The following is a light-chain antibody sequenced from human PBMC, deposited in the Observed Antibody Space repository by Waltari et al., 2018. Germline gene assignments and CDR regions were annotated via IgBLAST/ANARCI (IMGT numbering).Light chain of an antibody. V-gene: IGLV2-14*01. J-gene: IGLJ3*02. Sequence: QSALTQPAPVSGSPGQSITLSCTGTSSDVGGYNFVSWYQHHPNKAPKLILYEVNYRPSGVSDRFSGSKSGNTASLTISGLQAEDEADYYCNSFTSTTTWLFGGGTKLTVL. CDR1: SSDVGGYNF. CDR2: EVN. CDR3: NSFTSTTTWL.